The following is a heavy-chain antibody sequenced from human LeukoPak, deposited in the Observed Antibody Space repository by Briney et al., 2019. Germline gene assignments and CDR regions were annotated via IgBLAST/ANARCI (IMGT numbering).Heavy chain of an antibody. J-gene: IGHJ4*02. CDR3: ARYDGYDLRY. V-gene: IGHV3-7*04. Sequence: GGSLRLSCAASGFTFSNYWMSWVPQAPGKGLEWVAKINEGGSDKHYVDSVKGRFTISRDNAKNSLYLEMNGLRAEDTAVYYCARYDGYDLRYWGQGTLVTVSS. CDR1: GFTFSNYW. CDR2: INEGGSDK. D-gene: IGHD5-12*01.